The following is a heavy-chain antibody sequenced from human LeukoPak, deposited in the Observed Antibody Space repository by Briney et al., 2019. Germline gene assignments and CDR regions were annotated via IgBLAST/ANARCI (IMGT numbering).Heavy chain of an antibody. CDR1: GFTFSNYS. D-gene: IGHD1-26*01. J-gene: IGHJ3*02. Sequence: GGSLRLSCAASGFTFSNYSMNWVRQAPGKGLEWVSSIGTTGSYIYYADSVRGRFTISRDNAKNSLYLQMNSLRAEDTAVYYCARDIVGDTGDAFDIWGQGTMVTVSS. CDR3: ARDIVGDTGDAFDI. CDR2: IGTTGSYI. V-gene: IGHV3-21*01.